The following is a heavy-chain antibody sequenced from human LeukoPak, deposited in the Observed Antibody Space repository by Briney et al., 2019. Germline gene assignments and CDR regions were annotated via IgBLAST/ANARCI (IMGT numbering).Heavy chain of an antibody. Sequence: PGGSLRLSCAASGFTPTNYWMSWVRQAPGKGVEWVANIKQDGSEKYYVDSVKGRFTISRDTAKKSVHLQMNSLRAEDTAVYYGARSIDEVVIITWGQGTLVTVSS. CDR3: ARSIDEVVIIT. D-gene: IGHD3-22*01. CDR2: IKQDGSEK. J-gene: IGHJ4*02. V-gene: IGHV3-7*01. CDR1: GFTPTNYW.